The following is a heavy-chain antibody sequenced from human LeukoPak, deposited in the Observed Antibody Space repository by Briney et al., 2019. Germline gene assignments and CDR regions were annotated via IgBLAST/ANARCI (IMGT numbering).Heavy chain of an antibody. Sequence: GESLKISCKPSGYSFTSSWIGWVRQMPGKGLECMGIIYPGDSETIYSPSFQGQVTISVDKSFSTAYLQWSSLKASDTAMYYCARQYVTGWQSFDYWGQGTLVTVSS. CDR3: ARQYVTGWQSFDY. V-gene: IGHV5-51*01. CDR1: GYSFTSSW. CDR2: IYPGDSET. D-gene: IGHD6-19*01. J-gene: IGHJ4*02.